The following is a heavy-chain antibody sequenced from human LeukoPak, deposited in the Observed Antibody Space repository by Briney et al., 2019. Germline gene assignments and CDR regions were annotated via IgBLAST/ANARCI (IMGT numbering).Heavy chain of an antibody. J-gene: IGHJ4*02. V-gene: IGHV3-21*01. CDR1: GFTFSSYN. Sequence: GGSLRLSCAVSGFTFSSYNMKWVRQAPGEGLEWVSSISRTGTYIYYADSVKGRFTVSRDNAQNSLYLQMNSLRVEDTAVYYCARVLETDCTGGSCYSGLDYWGQGTLVTVSS. CDR3: ARVLETDCTGGSCYSGLDY. D-gene: IGHD2-15*01. CDR2: ISRTGTYI.